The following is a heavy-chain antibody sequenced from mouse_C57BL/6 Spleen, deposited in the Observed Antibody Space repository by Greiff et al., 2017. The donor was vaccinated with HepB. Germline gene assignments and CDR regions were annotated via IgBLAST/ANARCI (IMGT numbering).Heavy chain of an antibody. CDR2: IDPETGGT. CDR1: GYTFTDYE. Sequence: VQLQESGAELVRPGASVTLSCKASGYTFTDYEMHWVKQTPVHGLEWIGAIDPETGGTAYNQKFKGKAILTADKSSSTAYMELRSLTSEDSAVYYCTGGELGRFAYWGQGTLVTVSA. V-gene: IGHV1-15*01. J-gene: IGHJ3*01. D-gene: IGHD4-1*01. CDR3: TGGELGRFAY.